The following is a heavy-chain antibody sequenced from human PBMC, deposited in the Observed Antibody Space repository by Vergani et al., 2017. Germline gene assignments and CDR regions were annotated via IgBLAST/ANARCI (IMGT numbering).Heavy chain of an antibody. D-gene: IGHD6-13*01. Sequence: EVQLVQSGAEVKKPGESLKISCKGSGYSFTSYWIGWVRQMPGKGLEWMGIIYPGDSDTRYSPSFQGQVTLSADKSISTAYLQWSSLKASDTAMYYCARAKAAAGGNDAFDIWGQGTMVTVSS. CDR2: IYPGDSDT. CDR1: GYSFTSYW. J-gene: IGHJ3*02. V-gene: IGHV5-51*03. CDR3: ARAKAAAGGNDAFDI.